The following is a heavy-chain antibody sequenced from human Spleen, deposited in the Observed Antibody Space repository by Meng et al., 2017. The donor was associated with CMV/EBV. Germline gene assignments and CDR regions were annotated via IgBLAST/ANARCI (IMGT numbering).Heavy chain of an antibody. J-gene: IGHJ4*02. Sequence: FTFSNYAMSCVRQAPGKGMEWVSAISGSGISTNYADSVKGRFTISRDNSKNTLYLQINSLRAEDTAVYFCAKAFQYSSGWYFYYFDHWGQGTLVTVSS. V-gene: IGHV3-23*01. CDR3: AKAFQYSSGWYFYYFDH. CDR1: FTFSNYA. D-gene: IGHD6-19*01. CDR2: ISGSGIST.